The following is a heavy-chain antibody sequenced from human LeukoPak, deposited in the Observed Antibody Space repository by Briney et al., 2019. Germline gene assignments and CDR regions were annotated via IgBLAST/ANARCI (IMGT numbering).Heavy chain of an antibody. CDR3: ARGYGYYYYYMDV. CDR2: ISDSENT. Sequence: PSETLSLTCTVSDGSITNYYWTWIRQPLGKGLEWIGFISDSENTDYNPSLESRVTISLDTSKNQFSLKLTSVTAADTVVYYCARGYGYYYYYMDVWGKGTTVTVSS. CDR1: DGSITNYY. V-gene: IGHV4-59*01. D-gene: IGHD4-17*01. J-gene: IGHJ6*03.